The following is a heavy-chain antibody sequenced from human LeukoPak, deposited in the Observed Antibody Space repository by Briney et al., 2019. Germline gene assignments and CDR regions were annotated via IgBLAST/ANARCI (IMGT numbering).Heavy chain of an antibody. CDR1: GGSISGYY. CDR3: ARHSAAMSVAGSSF. D-gene: IGHD6-19*01. Sequence: PSEALSLTCTVSGGSISGYYCSWIRQPPGKGLEWIGYIYYSGSTNYNPSPKSRVTMSVDTSKNQFSLKLSSVTAADTAVYYCARHSAAMSVAGSSFWGQGTLVTVSS. V-gene: IGHV4-59*08. CDR2: IYYSGST. J-gene: IGHJ4*02.